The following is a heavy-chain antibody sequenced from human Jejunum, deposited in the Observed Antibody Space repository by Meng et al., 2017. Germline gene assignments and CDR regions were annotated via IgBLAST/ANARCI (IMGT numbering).Heavy chain of an antibody. CDR3: AREEITGTASAFDC. CDR1: GFRFSSAE. V-gene: IGHV3-48*03. CDR2: ISGSGSPK. D-gene: IGHD1-7*01. Sequence: GGSLRSPFEASGFRFSSAEMNWFRQVPGKGLEGLSYISGSGSPKYYADSVRGRFTISRDNAKNSLFLQMDSLTAEDTAVYYCAREEITGTASAFDCWGQGTLVTVSS. J-gene: IGHJ4*02.